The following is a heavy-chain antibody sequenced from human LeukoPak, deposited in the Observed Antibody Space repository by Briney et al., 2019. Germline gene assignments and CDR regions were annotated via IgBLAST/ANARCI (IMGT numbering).Heavy chain of an antibody. CDR2: IYYSGST. CDR1: GGSISSYY. V-gene: IGHV4-59*08. CDR3: ARHGATQPPPSFDY. Sequence: PSETLSLTCTVSGGSISSYYWSWIRQPSGKGLEWIGYIYYSGSTNYNPSLKSRVTISVDTSKNQFSLKLSSVTAADTAVYYCARHGATQPPPSFDYWGQGTLVTVSS. J-gene: IGHJ4*02. D-gene: IGHD1-26*01.